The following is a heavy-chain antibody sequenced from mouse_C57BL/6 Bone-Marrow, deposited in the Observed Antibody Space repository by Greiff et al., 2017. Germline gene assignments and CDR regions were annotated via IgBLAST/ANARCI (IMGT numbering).Heavy chain of an antibody. D-gene: IGHD1-1*01. Sequence: QVQLQQPGPELVKPGASVKLSCKASGYTFTSYWMHWVKQSPGRGLEWIGSIDPNSGGTNYNQKFKGKATLTVDKPSSTAYMQLSSLTSEDSAVYYCARGQLLGDIDVWGAGTTVTVAS. CDR2: IDPNSGGT. CDR1: GYTFTSYW. J-gene: IGHJ1*01. CDR3: ARGQLLGDIDV. V-gene: IGHV1-72*01.